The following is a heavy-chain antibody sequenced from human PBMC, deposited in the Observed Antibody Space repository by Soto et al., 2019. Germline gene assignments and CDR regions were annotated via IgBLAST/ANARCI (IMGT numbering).Heavy chain of an antibody. Sequence: QVQLQQSGPGLVKPSQTLSLTCAISGDSVSSNSATWNWIRQSPSRGLEWLGRTYYRSKWYNEYAVSVQSRITINPDTSKNQFSLQLNSVTPEDTAAYYCARGAYTYGRHLDYWGQGTLVTVSS. CDR2: TYYRSKWYN. V-gene: IGHV6-1*01. J-gene: IGHJ4*02. CDR1: GDSVSSNSAT. CDR3: ARGAYTYGRHLDY. D-gene: IGHD5-18*01.